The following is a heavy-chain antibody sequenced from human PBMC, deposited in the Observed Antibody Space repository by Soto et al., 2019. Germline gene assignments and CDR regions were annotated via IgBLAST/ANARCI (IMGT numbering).Heavy chain of an antibody. CDR3: AIIANGWFSAFDI. CDR1: GFTFSSYA. Sequence: EVQLLESGGGLVQPGGSLRLSCAASGFTFSSYAMSWVRQAPGKGLEWVSAISGSGGTTYYADSVKGRFTFSRDNSKNTLYLQTDSLRDEDTAVYYCAIIANGWFSAFDIWGQGTIVTVSS. V-gene: IGHV3-23*01. D-gene: IGHD6-19*01. J-gene: IGHJ3*02. CDR2: ISGSGGTT.